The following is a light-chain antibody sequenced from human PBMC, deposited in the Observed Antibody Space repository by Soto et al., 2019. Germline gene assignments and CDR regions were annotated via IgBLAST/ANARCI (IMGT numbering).Light chain of an antibody. V-gene: IGKV3-15*01. CDR3: QQYNNWPYT. CDR2: DAS. Sequence: EIVMTQSPATLSVSPGERVALSCRASQSVSSNFAWYQQKPGQAPKLLIYDASARATGIPARFSGIGSGTEFTLTISRLQSEDFAVYYCQQYNNWPYTFGQGTKLEIK. J-gene: IGKJ2*01. CDR1: QSVSSN.